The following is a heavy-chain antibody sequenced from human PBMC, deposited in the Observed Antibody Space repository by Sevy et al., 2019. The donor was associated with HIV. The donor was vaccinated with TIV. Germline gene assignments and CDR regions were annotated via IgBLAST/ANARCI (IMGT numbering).Heavy chain of an antibody. J-gene: IGHJ6*04. CDR2: ISFDGSVK. CDR1: GFTFSDHG. Sequence: GGSLRLSCEASGFTFSDHGMNWVRQAPGKGLEWVALISFDGSVKYYADSVKGRFTISRDNSKNTLYLQTTGLRVEDTAVYYCAREYSGGDYGIDVWGKGTTVTVSS. V-gene: IGHV3-30*03. D-gene: IGHD3-10*01. CDR3: AREYSGGDYGIDV.